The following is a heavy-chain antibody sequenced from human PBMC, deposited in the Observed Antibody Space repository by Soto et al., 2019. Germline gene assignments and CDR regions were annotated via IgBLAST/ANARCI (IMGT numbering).Heavy chain of an antibody. CDR2: IYYSGST. J-gene: IGHJ1*01. CDR1: GGSISSYY. V-gene: IGHV4-59*01. Sequence: QVQLQESGPGLVKPSETLSLTCTVSGGSISSYYWSWIRQPPGKGLEWIGYIYYSGSTNYNPSLTSSVTISVDTSKNQFSLKLSSVTAADTAVYYCARGLAMDGFCFQHWGQGTLVTVS. D-gene: IGHD5-18*01. CDR3: ARGLAMDGFCFQH.